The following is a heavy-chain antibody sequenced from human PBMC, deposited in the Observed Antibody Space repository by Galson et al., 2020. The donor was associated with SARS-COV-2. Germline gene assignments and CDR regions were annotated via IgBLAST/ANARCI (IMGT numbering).Heavy chain of an antibody. V-gene: IGHV3-23*01. D-gene: IGHD3-10*01. Sequence: GESLKISCAASGLTFSSYAMSWVRQAPGKGLEWVSAISGSGGSTYYADSVKGRFTISRDNSKNTLYLQMNSLRAEDTAVYYCAKDYDGSGSYSDAFDIWGQGTMVTVSS. CDR2: ISGSGGST. J-gene: IGHJ3*02. CDR1: GLTFSSYA. CDR3: AKDYDGSGSYSDAFDI.